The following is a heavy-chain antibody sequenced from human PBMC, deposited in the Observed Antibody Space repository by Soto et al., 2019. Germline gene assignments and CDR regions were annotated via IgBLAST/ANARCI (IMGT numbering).Heavy chain of an antibody. CDR1: GFIFTSYS. CDR2: ISSRSDSI. CDR3: AKVMVKNWFDP. V-gene: IGHV3-21*04. Sequence: PGGSLRLSCAASGFIFTSYSMVWVRQAPGKGLEWVSSISSRSDSIYYADSVKGRFTISRDNSKNTLYLQMSSLRAEDTAVYYCAKVMVKNWFDPWGQGTLVTVSS. D-gene: IGHD5-18*01. J-gene: IGHJ5*02.